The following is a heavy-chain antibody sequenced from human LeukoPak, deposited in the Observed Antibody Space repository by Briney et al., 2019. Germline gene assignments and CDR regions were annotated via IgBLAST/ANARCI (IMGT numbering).Heavy chain of an antibody. D-gene: IGHD3-22*01. J-gene: IGHJ4*02. CDR3: ARTYSGYYDSSGYPLRY. V-gene: IGHV1-2*06. Sequence: GASVKLSCKASGYTFTGYYMHWVRQAPGQGLEWMGRINPNSGGTNYAQKFQGRVTMTRDTSISTAYMELSRLRSDDTAVYYCARTYSGYYDSSGYPLRYWGQGTMVTVSS. CDR2: INPNSGGT. CDR1: GYTFTGYY.